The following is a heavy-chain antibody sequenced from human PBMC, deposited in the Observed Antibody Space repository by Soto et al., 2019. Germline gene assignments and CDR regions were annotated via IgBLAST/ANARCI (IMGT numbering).Heavy chain of an antibody. CDR3: ARWGKRDGESSPPSHR. CDR1: GFTFSGFG. CDR2: ISYDGTNE. J-gene: IGHJ1*01. Sequence: QEELVESGGGVVKPERSLRLSCAASGFTFSGFGMHWVRQAPGKGLEWVAVISYDGTNEIYADSVKGRFSVSRDNSKIIVYVQLNRPRDEDTAMYYCARWGKRDGESSPPSHRWGQGTLVTVSS. D-gene: IGHD3-10*01. V-gene: IGHV3-30*03.